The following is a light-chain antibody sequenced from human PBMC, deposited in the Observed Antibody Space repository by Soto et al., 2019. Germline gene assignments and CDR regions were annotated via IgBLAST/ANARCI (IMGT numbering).Light chain of an antibody. J-gene: IGKJ1*01. Sequence: DIQMTQSPSSLSASVGDRVTITCRASQRISYYLNWYQQKPGEAPRLLIYAASSLQNAVSSRFSGSGSGTDFTLTITSLQPEDFATYYCQQSYTTPPTFGQGTRWIS. CDR3: QQSYTTPPT. CDR1: QRISYY. CDR2: AAS. V-gene: IGKV1-39*01.